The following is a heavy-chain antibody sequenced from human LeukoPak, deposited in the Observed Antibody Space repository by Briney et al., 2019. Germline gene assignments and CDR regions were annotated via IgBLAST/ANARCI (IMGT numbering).Heavy chain of an antibody. CDR3: ARELRGSGSYYPKDY. CDR1: GYTFTSYD. D-gene: IGHD3-10*01. V-gene: IGHV1-8*01. Sequence: GASVKVSCTASGYTFTSYDINWVRQAPGQGLEWMGWRNPNSGNTGYAQKFQGRVTMTRNTSISTAYMELSSLRSEDTAVYYCARELRGSGSYYPKDYWGQGTLVTVSS. J-gene: IGHJ4*02. CDR2: RNPNSGNT.